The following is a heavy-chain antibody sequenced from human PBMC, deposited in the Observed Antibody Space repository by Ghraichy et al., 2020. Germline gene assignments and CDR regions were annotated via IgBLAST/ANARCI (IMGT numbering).Heavy chain of an antibody. CDR2: INPNSGGT. D-gene: IGHD2-8*02. CDR3: AQLLLDFDY. Sequence: ASVKVSCKASAYTFTDYYMHWVRQAPGQGLEWMGRINPNSGGTNYAQKFQGRVAMTRDTSISTAYMELSRLRSDDTAVYYCAQLLLDFDYWGQGTLVTVSS. CDR1: AYTFTDYY. J-gene: IGHJ4*02. V-gene: IGHV1-2*06.